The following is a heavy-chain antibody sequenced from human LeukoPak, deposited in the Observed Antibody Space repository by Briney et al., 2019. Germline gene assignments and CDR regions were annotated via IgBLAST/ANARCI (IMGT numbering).Heavy chain of an antibody. V-gene: IGHV3-30*02. CDR1: GFTFSRYG. CDR2: IRYDGSNK. CDR3: AKDLCGDYYYYYMDV. D-gene: IGHD2-21*01. J-gene: IGHJ6*03. Sequence: GGSLRLSCAASGFTFSRYGMHWVRQAPGKGLEWVAFIRYDGSNKDYADSVKGRFTISRDNSKNTLYLQMNSLRAEDTAVYYCAKDLCGDYYYYYMDVWGKGTTVTISS.